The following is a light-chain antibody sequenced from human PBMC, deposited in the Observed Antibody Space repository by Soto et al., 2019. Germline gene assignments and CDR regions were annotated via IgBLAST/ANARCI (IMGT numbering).Light chain of an antibody. J-gene: IGKJ3*01. CDR2: DAS. Sequence: EIVLTQSPATLSLSPGESATLSCRAMQSVSSYLAWYQQKLGHAPRLLIYDASSRATGIPARFSGSGSGKDFTLTISSLEPEDFAVYYCQQRSNSFTFGPGTKVDIK. CDR3: QQRSNSFT. V-gene: IGKV3-11*01. CDR1: QSVSSY.